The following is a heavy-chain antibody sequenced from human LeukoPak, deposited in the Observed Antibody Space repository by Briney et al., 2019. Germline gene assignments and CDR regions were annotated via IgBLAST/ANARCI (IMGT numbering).Heavy chain of an antibody. V-gene: IGHV4-34*01. CDR3: ARDPGITMVRGDL. Sequence: KPSETLSLTCAVYGGSFSGYYWSWIRQPPGKGLEWIGEINHSGSTNYNPSLKSRVTISVDTSKNQFSLKLSSVTAADTAVYYCARDPGITMVRGDLWGQGTLVTVSS. J-gene: IGHJ5*02. D-gene: IGHD3-10*01. CDR1: GGSFSGYY. CDR2: INHSGST.